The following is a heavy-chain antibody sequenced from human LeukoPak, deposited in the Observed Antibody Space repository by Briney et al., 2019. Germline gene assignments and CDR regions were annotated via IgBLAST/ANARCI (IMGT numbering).Heavy chain of an antibody. V-gene: IGHV1-46*01. CDR2: INPSGGTT. D-gene: IGHD2-21*02. J-gene: IGHJ3*02. CDR1: GYNFTSYY. Sequence: ASVKVSCKASGYNFTSYYIHWVRQAPGQGLEWMGIINPSGGTTSYAQKFQGRVTVTRDTSTGTVYMELSSLRSEDTAVYYCARDLVVVTGLRTRGSFDIWGQGTMVTVSS. CDR3: ARDLVVVTGLRTRGSFDI.